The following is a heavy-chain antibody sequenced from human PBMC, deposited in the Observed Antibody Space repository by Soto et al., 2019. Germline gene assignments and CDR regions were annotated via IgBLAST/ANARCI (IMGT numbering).Heavy chain of an antibody. V-gene: IGHV4-34*01. CDR2: INHSGST. CDR1: GGSFSGYY. D-gene: IGHD2-2*01. Sequence: QVQLQQWGAGLLKPSETLSLTCAVYGGSFSGYYWSWIRQPPGKGLEWIGEINHSGSTNYNPSLKSRVPISVDTSKHQFSLKLSSVTAADTAVYYCARGPRTLGYCSSTSCYAVGYFQHWGQGTLVTVSS. CDR3: ARGPRTLGYCSSTSCYAVGYFQH. J-gene: IGHJ1*01.